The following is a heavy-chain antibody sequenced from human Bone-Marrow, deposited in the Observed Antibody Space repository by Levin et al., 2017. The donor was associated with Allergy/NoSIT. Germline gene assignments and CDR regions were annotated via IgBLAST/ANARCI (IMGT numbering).Heavy chain of an antibody. D-gene: IGHD3-3*01. CDR3: ASEWSGWATFDY. Sequence: GGSLRLSCAASGFTFSKYWMHWVRQAPGKGLEWVARASDDGSNRGYVDSVKGRFTLSRDNATNTVFLQMSSLRAEDTAVYYCASEWSGWATFDYWGQGARVTV. J-gene: IGHJ4*02. CDR1: GFTFSKYW. V-gene: IGHV3-74*01. CDR2: ASDDGSNR.